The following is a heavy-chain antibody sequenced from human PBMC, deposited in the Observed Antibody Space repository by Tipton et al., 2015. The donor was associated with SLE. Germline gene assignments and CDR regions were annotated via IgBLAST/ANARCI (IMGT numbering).Heavy chain of an antibody. V-gene: IGHV4-59*11. J-gene: IGHJ4*02. Sequence: TLSLTCIVSGGSISSHYWSWIRQPPGRGLEWIGYIYYSGSTNYNPSLKSRVTISVDTSKNQFSLKLSSVTAADTAVYYCARLLRYFDWLNGIDYWGQGTLVTVSS. CDR2: IYYSGST. CDR3: ARLLRYFDWLNGIDY. CDR1: GGSISSHY. D-gene: IGHD3-9*01.